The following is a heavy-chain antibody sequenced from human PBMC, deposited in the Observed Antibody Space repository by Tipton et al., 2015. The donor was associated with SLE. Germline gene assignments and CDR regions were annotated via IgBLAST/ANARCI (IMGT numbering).Heavy chain of an antibody. CDR1: GASMSGYY. V-gene: IGHV4-59*01. CDR3: ARVVYSFSDAFDI. Sequence: LSCTVSGASMSGYYWSWIRQSPGKGLEWIGYIFDNGNSNYNPSLQSRVTISIDTSKSQFSLRLTSLTAADTAVYYCARVVYSFSDAFDIWGQGTLVTVSS. CDR2: IFDNGNS. D-gene: IGHD6-13*01. J-gene: IGHJ3*02.